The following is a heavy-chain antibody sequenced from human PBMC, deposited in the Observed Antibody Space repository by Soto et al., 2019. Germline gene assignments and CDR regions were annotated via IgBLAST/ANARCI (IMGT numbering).Heavy chain of an antibody. D-gene: IGHD3-22*01. CDR3: ARGVNYYDSSGSSWFDP. CDR1: GGSISSSSYS. V-gene: IGHV4-39*07. Sequence: PSETLSLTCTVSGGSISSSSYSWAWIRQPPGKGLEWIGFIYHTGTTYYNPSLKSRVTISVDRSKNQFSLKLNSVTAADTAVYNCARGVNYYDSSGSSWFDPWGQGALVTAPQ. CDR2: IYHTGTT. J-gene: IGHJ5*02.